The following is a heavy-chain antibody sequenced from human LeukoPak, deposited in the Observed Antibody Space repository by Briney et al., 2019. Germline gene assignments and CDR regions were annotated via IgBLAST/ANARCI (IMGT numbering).Heavy chain of an antibody. Sequence: ASVKVSCKASGYTFTSYDINWVRQAPGQGLEWIGIINPSTGSSTYTQKFQGRVTMTRDTATSTVYMELSSLRSEDTALYYCARDVAGSWGYFDYWGQGTLVTVSS. D-gene: IGHD6-19*01. V-gene: IGHV1-46*01. CDR2: INPSTGSS. J-gene: IGHJ4*02. CDR1: GYTFTSYD. CDR3: ARDVAGSWGYFDY.